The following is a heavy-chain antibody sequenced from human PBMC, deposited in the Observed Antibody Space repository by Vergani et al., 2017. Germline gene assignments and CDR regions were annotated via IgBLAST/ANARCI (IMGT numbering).Heavy chain of an antibody. D-gene: IGHD6-13*01. CDR1: GYTFTSYA. J-gene: IGHJ3*02. V-gene: IGHV1-69*01. CDR3: ARDEIAAAGTAGAYDI. Sequence: QVQLVQSGSELKKPGASVKVSCKASGYTFTSYAMNWVRQAPGQGLEWMGGITPFFSTANYAQKFQGRVTITADESTTTVYMELSSLRSEDTAMYYCARDEIAAAGTAGAYDIWGQGTMVTVSS. CDR2: ITPFFSTA.